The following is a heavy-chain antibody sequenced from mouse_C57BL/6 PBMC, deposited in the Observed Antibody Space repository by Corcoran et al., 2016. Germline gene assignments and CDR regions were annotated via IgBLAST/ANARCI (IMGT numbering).Heavy chain of an antibody. D-gene: IGHD1-3*01. CDR2: INTYSGVP. J-gene: IGHJ2*01. CDR3: AREWEGY. Sequence: QIQLVQSGPELKKPGETVKISCKTSGYTFTTYGMSWVKQAPGKGLKWMGWINTYSGVPTYADDFKGRFAFSLETYASTAYLQINNLKNEDTATYFCAREWEGYWGQGTTLTVSS. V-gene: IGHV9-3*01. CDR1: GYTFTTYG.